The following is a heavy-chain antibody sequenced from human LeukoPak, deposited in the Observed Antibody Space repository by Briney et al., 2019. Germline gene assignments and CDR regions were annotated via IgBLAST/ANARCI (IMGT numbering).Heavy chain of an antibody. J-gene: IGHJ4*02. D-gene: IGHD1-26*01. CDR2: ISGSGGST. CDR1: GFTFSSYA. Sequence: GGSLRLSCAASGFTFSSYAMSWVRQAPGKGLEWVSAISGSGGSTSYADSVKGRFTISRDNAKNTLYLQMNSLRAEDTAVYYCARDQVGGSYYYWGQGTLVTVSS. CDR3: ARDQVGGSYYY. V-gene: IGHV3-23*01.